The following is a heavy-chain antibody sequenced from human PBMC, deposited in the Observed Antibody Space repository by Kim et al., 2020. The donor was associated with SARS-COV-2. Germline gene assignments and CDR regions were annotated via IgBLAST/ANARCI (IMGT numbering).Heavy chain of an antibody. D-gene: IGHD3-16*01. J-gene: IGHJ4*02. V-gene: IGHV4-39*01. CDR1: GGSISSSSYY. Sequence: SETLSLTCTVSGGSISSSSYYWGWIRQPPGKGLEWIGSIYYSGSTYYNPSLKSRVTISVDTSKNQFSLKLSSVTAADTAVYYCARHVGRHGLFDYWGQGTLVTVSS. CDR3: ARHVGRHGLFDY. CDR2: IYYSGST.